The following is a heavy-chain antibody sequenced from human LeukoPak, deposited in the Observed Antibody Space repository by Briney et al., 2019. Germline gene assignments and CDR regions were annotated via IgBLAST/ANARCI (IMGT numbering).Heavy chain of an antibody. Sequence: GGSLRLSCAASGFTFSSYSMNWVRQAPGKGLEWVSYISSSSSTIYYADSVKGRFTISRDNAKNSLYLQMNSLRDEDTAVYYCARVESADYYDSSGPDAFDTWGQGTMVTVSS. D-gene: IGHD3-22*01. CDR3: ARVESADYYDSSGPDAFDT. J-gene: IGHJ3*02. CDR1: GFTFSSYS. CDR2: ISSSSSTI. V-gene: IGHV3-48*02.